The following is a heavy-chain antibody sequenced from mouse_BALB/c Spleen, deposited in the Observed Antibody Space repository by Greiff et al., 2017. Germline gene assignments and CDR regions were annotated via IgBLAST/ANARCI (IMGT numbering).Heavy chain of an antibody. CDR2: INPSSGYT. CDR3: ARNPTRPPFAY. CDR1: GYTFTSYT. V-gene: IGHV1-4*02. J-gene: IGHJ3*01. Sequence: VKLQESAAELARPGASVKMSCKASGYTFTSYTMHWVKQRPGQGLEWIGYINPSSGYTEYNQKFKDKTTLTADKSSSTAYMQLSSLTSEDSAVYYCARNPTRPPFAYWGQGTLVTVSA. D-gene: IGHD1-2*01.